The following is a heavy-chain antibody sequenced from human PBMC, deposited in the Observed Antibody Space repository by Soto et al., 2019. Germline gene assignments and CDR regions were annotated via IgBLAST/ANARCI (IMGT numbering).Heavy chain of an antibody. V-gene: IGHV1-3*01. J-gene: IGHJ4*02. CDR2: INPVEGKT. Sequence: VKVSCKASGYPFTNYGINWVRQAPGQGLEWMGWINPVEGKTSYAHKFQGRVTITSAQSANTAYMEWSSLKSEDTAVYYCARVLLGLTIFGVANPAYYCGQGTLVTVAS. CDR1: GYPFTNYG. CDR3: ARVLLGLTIFGVANPAYY. D-gene: IGHD3-3*01.